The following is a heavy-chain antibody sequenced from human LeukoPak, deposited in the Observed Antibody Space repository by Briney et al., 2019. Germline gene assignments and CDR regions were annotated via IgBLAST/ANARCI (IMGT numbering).Heavy chain of an antibody. D-gene: IGHD3-3*01. CDR1: GFTFSSYW. CDR2: IKQDGSEK. CDR3: ARDRSTEWLFFSPPPTNWFDP. J-gene: IGHJ5*02. Sequence: GGSLRLSCAASGFTFSSYWMSWVRQAPGKGLEWVASIKQDGSEKYYVDSVKGRFTISRDNAKNSLYLQMNSLRAEDTAVYYCARDRSTEWLFFSPPPTNWFDPWGQGTLVTVSS. V-gene: IGHV3-7*01.